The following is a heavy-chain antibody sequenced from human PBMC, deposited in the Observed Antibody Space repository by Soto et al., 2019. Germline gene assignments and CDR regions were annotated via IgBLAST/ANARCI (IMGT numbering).Heavy chain of an antibody. J-gene: IGHJ4*02. V-gene: IGHV4-59*01. CDR3: ARAGYNIDY. CDR1: GGSISSYY. CDR2: IYYTGST. Sequence: SETLSLTCTVSGGSISSYYWSWIRQPLGKGLEWIGYIYYTGSTNYNPSLKSRVTISVDTSKNQFSLKLSSVTAADTAVYYCARAGYNIDYWGQGTLVTVS. D-gene: IGHD5-12*01.